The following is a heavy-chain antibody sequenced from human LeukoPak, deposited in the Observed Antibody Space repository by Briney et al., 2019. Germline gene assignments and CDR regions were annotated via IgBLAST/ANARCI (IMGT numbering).Heavy chain of an antibody. D-gene: IGHD3-10*01. V-gene: IGHV3-7*01. CDR1: GFTFSSYW. J-gene: IGHJ4*02. CDR2: IKQDGSEK. CDR3: AREGWFRDLLSHPLDH. Sequence: GGSLRLSCAASGFTFSSYWMSWVRQAPGKGLEWVANIKQDGSEKYYVDSVRGRFTISRDIAQDSLNLQMNSLRAEDTAVYYCAREGWFRDLLSHPLDHWGQGTLVTVSS.